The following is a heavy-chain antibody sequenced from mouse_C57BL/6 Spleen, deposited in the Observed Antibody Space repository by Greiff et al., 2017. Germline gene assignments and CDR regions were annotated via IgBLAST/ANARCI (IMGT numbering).Heavy chain of an antibody. CDR1: GYAFSSYW. J-gene: IGHJ4*01. CDR2: IYPGDGDT. V-gene: IGHV1-80*01. CDR3: AREVTTVEDYYAMDY. D-gene: IGHD1-1*01. Sequence: QVQLQQSGAELVKPGASVKISCKASGYAFSSYWMNWVKQRPGKGLEWIGQIYPGDGDTNYNGKFKGKATLTADKSSSTAYMQLSSLTSEDSAVYFCAREVTTVEDYYAMDYWGQGTSVTVSS.